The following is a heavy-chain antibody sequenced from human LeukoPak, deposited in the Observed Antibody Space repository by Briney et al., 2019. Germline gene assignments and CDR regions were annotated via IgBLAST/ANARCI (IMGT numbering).Heavy chain of an antibody. CDR2: ISSGGSS. Sequence: PWETLSLTCTVSGGSLSGHFWTWIRQPAGKGLEWIGRISSGGSSYYHPSLESRVSISLGTSVNQFSLRVTSETAADTAVYYCARGAEMTRISGHYSFGLWGRGILVTVSS. CDR1: GGSLSGHF. CDR3: ARGAEMTRISGHYSFGL. J-gene: IGHJ1*01. D-gene: IGHD3-22*01. V-gene: IGHV4-4*07.